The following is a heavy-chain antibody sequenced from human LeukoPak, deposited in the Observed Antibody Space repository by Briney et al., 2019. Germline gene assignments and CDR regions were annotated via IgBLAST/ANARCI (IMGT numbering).Heavy chain of an antibody. V-gene: IGHV1-69*04. J-gene: IGHJ5*02. CDR3: ARDPAYYYDSSGYRNWFDP. Sequence: SAKVSCKASGGTFSSYAISWVRQAPGQGLEWMGRIIPILGIANYAQKFQGRVTITADKSTSTAYMELSSLRSEDTAVYYCARDPAYYYDSSGYRNWFDPWGQGTLVTVSS. D-gene: IGHD3-22*01. CDR2: IIPILGIA. CDR1: GGTFSSYA.